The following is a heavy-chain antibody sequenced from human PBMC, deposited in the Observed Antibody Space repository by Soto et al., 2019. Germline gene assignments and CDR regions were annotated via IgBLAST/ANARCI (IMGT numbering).Heavy chain of an antibody. J-gene: IGHJ5*02. CDR1: GFTFDSHG. CDR3: AKDLLPNTVTTCGS. CDR2: ISSEGNNK. Sequence: QVQLVESGGGAVQPGRSLRLSCAASGFTFDSHGMHWVRQAPGKGLEWVAVISSEGNNKYYADSVKGRFTISRDNFNNILYLQMSSRRAEDTAVYYCAKDLLPNTVTTCGSWGQGTRVTVSS. D-gene: IGHD4-17*01. V-gene: IGHV3-30*18.